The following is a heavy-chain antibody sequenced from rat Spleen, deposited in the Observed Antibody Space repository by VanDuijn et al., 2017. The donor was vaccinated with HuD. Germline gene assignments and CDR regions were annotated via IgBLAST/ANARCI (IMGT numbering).Heavy chain of an antibody. D-gene: IGHD1-12*02. CDR3: ARSDGTHYYLPFAN. CDR1: GHSISSGYR. V-gene: IGHV3-3*01. Sequence: EVQLQESGPGLVKPSQSLSLTCSVTGHSISSGYRRNWIRKFPGNELEWMGYINSEGSTIYIPSLQSRISITRDTSRNHFFLQVNSVTTEDTATYYCARSDGTHYYLPFANWGQGTVVTVSS. CDR2: INSEGST. J-gene: IGHJ3*01.